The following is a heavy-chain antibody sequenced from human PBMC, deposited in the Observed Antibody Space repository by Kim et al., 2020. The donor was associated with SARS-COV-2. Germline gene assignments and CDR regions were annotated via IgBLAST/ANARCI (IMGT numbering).Heavy chain of an antibody. J-gene: IGHJ4*02. CDR1: GFAFRNYY. CDR2: INDDGTNT. V-gene: IGHV3-74*03. Sequence: GGSLRLSCEASGFAFRNYYMHWIRQAPGSGLMWLSRINDDGTNTVYTDPVKGRFTVSRDNAKNMMYLQMNSLRVEDTAVYFCVKVGVGDAYDYWGQGAPVTVSS. D-gene: IGHD1-26*01. CDR3: VKVGVGDAYDY.